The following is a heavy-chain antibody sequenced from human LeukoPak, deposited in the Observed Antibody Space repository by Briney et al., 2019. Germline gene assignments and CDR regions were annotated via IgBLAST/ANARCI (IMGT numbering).Heavy chain of an antibody. CDR1: GGSISSYY. J-gene: IGHJ4*02. CDR2: IYYSGST. D-gene: IGHD3-10*01. V-gene: IGHV4-59*01. CDR3: ARGRGVIVGY. Sequence: SETLSLTCTVSGGSISSYYWSWIRQPPGKGLEWIGYIYYSGSTNYNPSLKSRVTISVDTSKNQFSLKLSSVTAADTAVCYCARGRGVIVGYWGQGTLVTVSS.